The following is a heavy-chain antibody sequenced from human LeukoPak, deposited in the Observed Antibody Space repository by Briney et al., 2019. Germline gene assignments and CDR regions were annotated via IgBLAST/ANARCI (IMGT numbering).Heavy chain of an antibody. D-gene: IGHD6-19*01. CDR1: GFTFSDYW. CDR2: IKYDGSEK. Sequence: GGSLRLSCAASGFTFSDYWMNWVRQAPGKGLEWVANIKYDGSEKYYVDSLRGRFTISRDNAKNSLYLQMNSLRGEDTAVYYCARARQWLGVRNWFDPWGQGTLVTVSS. J-gene: IGHJ5*02. CDR3: ARARQWLGVRNWFDP. V-gene: IGHV3-7*01.